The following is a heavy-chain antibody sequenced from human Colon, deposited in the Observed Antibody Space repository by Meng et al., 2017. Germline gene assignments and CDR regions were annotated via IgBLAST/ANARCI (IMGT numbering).Heavy chain of an antibody. Sequence: QAQLLRAGDALVTSGVSLRLFFAASGFIFSDYYITWFRQAPGKGLEWVSYISSRGGTIHYADSVRGRFTISRDNANNSVFLQMNSLRAEDTAVYYCARNLFGDYWGQGILVTVSS. CDR3: ARNLFGDY. V-gene: IGHV3-11*01. J-gene: IGHJ4*02. CDR2: ISSRGGTI. D-gene: IGHD3-16*01. CDR1: GFIFSDYY.